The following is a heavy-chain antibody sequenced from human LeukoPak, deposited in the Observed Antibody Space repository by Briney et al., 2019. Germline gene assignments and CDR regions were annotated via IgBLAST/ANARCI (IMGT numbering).Heavy chain of an antibody. Sequence: GGSLRLSCAASGFTFSSYSMTWVRQAPVKELEWVSSISSSSSYIYYADSVKGRFTISRDNAKNSLYLQMNSLRAEDTAVYYCARDPRGRPRDGDWGQGTLVTVSS. V-gene: IGHV3-21*01. CDR2: ISSSSSYI. CDR1: GFTFSSYS. J-gene: IGHJ4*02. CDR3: ARDPRGRPRDGD. D-gene: IGHD2-15*01.